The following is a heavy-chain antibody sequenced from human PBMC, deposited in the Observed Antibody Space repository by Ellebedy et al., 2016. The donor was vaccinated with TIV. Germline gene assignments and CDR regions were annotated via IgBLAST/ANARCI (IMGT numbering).Heavy chain of an antibody. V-gene: IGHV3-30-3*01. CDR2: ISDDGTKK. CDR1: GFIFSDYP. CDR3: AREQWLVHYFDN. Sequence: GESLKISCAASGFIFSDYPMHWVRRAPGKGLEGVAVISDDGTKKYYADSVKGRFTISRDNSKNTLSLQMDSLRADDTAVYYCAREQWLVHYFDNWGQGTLVTVSS. J-gene: IGHJ4*02. D-gene: IGHD6-19*01.